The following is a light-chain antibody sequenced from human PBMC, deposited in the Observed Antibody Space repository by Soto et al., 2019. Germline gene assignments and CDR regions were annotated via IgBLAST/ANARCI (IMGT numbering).Light chain of an antibody. CDR2: GAS. CDR1: QRVSSNY. CDR3: QRYGSSPPIT. Sequence: EIVLTQSPGTLSLSPGERATLSCRASQRVSSNYLAWYQQKPGQAPRLLIYGASSRATGIPDRFSGSGSGTDFTLTISRLEPEDFAVYYCQRYGSSPPITFGQGTRLEIK. J-gene: IGKJ5*01. V-gene: IGKV3-20*01.